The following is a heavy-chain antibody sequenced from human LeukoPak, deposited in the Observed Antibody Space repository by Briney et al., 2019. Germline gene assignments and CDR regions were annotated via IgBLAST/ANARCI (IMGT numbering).Heavy chain of an antibody. CDR2: INPNSGGT. V-gene: IGHV1-2*02. CDR3: AVNLAYCGGDCYPFDAFDI. J-gene: IGHJ3*02. D-gene: IGHD2-21*02. Sequence: ASVKVSCKASGYTFTGYYIHWVRQAPGQGLEWMGWINPNSGGTNYAQKFQGRVTMTRDTSISTAYMELSRLRSDDTAVYYCAVNLAYCGGDCYPFDAFDIWGQGTMVTVSS. CDR1: GYTFTGYY.